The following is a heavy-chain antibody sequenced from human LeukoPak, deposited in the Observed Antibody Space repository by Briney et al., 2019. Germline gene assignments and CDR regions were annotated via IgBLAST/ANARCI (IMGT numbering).Heavy chain of an antibody. J-gene: IGHJ4*02. D-gene: IGHD3-9*01. CDR1: GFTFSSYG. CDR3: AKGPPALRYFDWLAHFDY. Sequence: GRSLRLSCAASGFTFSSYGMHWVRQAPGKGLEWVAVISYDGSNKYYADSVKGRFTISRDNSKNTLYLQMNSLRAEDTAVYYCAKGPPALRYFDWLAHFDYWGQGTLVTVSS. V-gene: IGHV3-30*18. CDR2: ISYDGSNK.